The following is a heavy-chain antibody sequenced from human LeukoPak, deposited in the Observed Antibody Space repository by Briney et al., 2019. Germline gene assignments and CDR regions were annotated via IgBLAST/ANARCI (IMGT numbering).Heavy chain of an antibody. J-gene: IGHJ4*02. CDR3: ARRRSNGWYFDY. D-gene: IGHD6-19*01. Sequence: GGSLRLSCAASGFTLRNYAMSWVRQVPGKGLEWVSTINWNGGGTVYADSVKGRFTISRDNAKTSLYLQMNSLRVEDTALYHCARRRSNGWYFDYWGQGTLVTVSS. CDR1: GFTLRNYA. V-gene: IGHV3-20*01. CDR2: INWNGGGT.